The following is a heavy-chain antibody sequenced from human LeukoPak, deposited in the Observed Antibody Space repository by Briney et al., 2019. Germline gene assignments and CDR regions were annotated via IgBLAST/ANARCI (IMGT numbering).Heavy chain of an antibody. V-gene: IGHV4-61*08. J-gene: IGHJ3*02. CDR2: IYYSGST. D-gene: IGHD3-22*01. CDR1: GGSISSGGYY. CDR3: ARDWDWDSSGSDAFDI. Sequence: SETLSLTCTVSGGSISSGGYYWSWIRQPPGKGLEWIGYIYYSGSTNYNPSLKSRVTISVDTSKNQFSLKLSSVTAADTAVYYCARDWDWDSSGSDAFDIWGQGTMVTVSS.